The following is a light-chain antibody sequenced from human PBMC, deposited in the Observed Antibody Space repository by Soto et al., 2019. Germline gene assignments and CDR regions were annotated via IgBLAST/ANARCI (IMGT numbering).Light chain of an antibody. CDR2: GAS. CDR3: QHYAHNSPIT. CDR1: QSVSSR. V-gene: IGKV3-20*01. J-gene: IGKJ5*01. Sequence: EIVFTQSPGTLSLSPGERSTLSCRASQSVSSRLAWYHQRPGQAPRLLISGASSRATGIPDRFSGSGSGTDFTLTISRLEPEDFALYYCQHYAHNSPITFGQGTRLEI.